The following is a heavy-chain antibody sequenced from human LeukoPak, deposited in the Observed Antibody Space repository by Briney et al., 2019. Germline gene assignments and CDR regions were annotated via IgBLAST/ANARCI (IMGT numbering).Heavy chain of an antibody. CDR2: ISYDGSNK. CDR1: GFTFSSYG. V-gene: IGHV3-30*18. J-gene: IGHJ5*02. Sequence: PGGSLRLSCAASGFTFSSYGMHWVRQAPGKGLEWVAVISYDGSNKYYADSVKGRFTISRDNSKNTLYLQMNSLRAEDTAVYYCAKDPNTRYYDSSGYHSWGQGTLVTVSS. D-gene: IGHD3-22*01. CDR3: AKDPNTRYYDSSGYHS.